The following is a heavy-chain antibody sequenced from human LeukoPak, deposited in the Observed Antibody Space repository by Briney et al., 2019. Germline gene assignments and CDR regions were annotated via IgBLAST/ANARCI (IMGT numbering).Heavy chain of an antibody. CDR2: IKQDGSEK. Sequence: PGGSLRLSCAASGFIFRRYWMTWVRQAPGKGLEWVANIKQDGSEKNYLDSVRGRFTISRDDARNSLYLQMDSLRVEDTAVYYCARDKSIPNLDAFDIWGQGTMDTVSS. CDR3: ARDKSIPNLDAFDI. D-gene: IGHD1-14*01. CDR1: GFIFRRYW. J-gene: IGHJ3*02. V-gene: IGHV3-7*05.